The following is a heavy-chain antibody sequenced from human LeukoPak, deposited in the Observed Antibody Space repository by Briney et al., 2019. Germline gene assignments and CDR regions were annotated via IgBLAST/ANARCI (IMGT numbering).Heavy chain of an antibody. D-gene: IGHD2-15*01. CDR1: GYTFTGYY. J-gene: IGHJ4*01. Sequence: GASVKVSCKASGYTFTGYYMHWVRQAPGQGLEWMGWINPNSGGTNYAQKFQGRVTMTRDTSISTAYMELSSPRSDDTAVYYCARSDEYCSGGSCYQQPLDYWGHGTLVTVSS. V-gene: IGHV1-2*02. CDR3: ARSDEYCSGGSCYQQPLDY. CDR2: INPNSGGT.